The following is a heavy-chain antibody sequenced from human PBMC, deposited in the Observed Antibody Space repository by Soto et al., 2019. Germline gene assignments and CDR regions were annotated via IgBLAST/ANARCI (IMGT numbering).Heavy chain of an antibody. D-gene: IGHD3-3*01. V-gene: IGHV3-23*01. Sequence: GGSLRLSCAASGFTFSRYAMSWVRQAPGKGLEWVSAISGSGDGKYYADSVKGRFTISRDYAKNTLSLQMNSLRADDTAIYYCAKDPYYDFWSGYYYFENWGQGTLVTVSS. CDR2: ISGSGDGK. CDR1: GFTFSRYA. CDR3: AKDPYYDFWSGYYYFEN. J-gene: IGHJ4*02.